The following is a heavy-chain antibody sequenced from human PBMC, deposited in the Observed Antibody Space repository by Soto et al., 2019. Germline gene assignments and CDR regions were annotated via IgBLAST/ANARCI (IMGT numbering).Heavy chain of an antibody. CDR1: GFLFINAW. CDR3: TTTYTGGSFYT. CDR2: IKSETGGGTT. J-gene: IGHJ5*02. Sequence: EVQVVESGGGLVQPGKSLRLSCAASGFLFINAWMNWVRQAPGKGLEWVGRIKSETGGGTTDYAAPVKGRFTIAREDSKNMLYLQMNSLRTEDTAVYYCTTTYTGGSFYTWGQGTLVTVSS. V-gene: IGHV3-15*07. D-gene: IGHD1-26*01.